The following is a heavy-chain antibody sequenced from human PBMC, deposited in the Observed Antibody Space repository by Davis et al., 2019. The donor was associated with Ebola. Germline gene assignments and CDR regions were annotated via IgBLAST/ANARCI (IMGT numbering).Heavy chain of an antibody. J-gene: IGHJ4*02. CDR1: GFTFTSSA. CDR3: ARDGYGDYNGGFDY. D-gene: IGHD4-17*01. CDR2: IVVGSGNT. V-gene: IGHV1-58*01. Sequence: SVKVSCKTSGFTFTSSAVQWVRQARGQRLEWIGWIVVGSGNTNYAQKFQGRVTITADESTSTAYMELSSLRSEDTAVYYCARDGYGDYNGGFDYWGQGTLVTVSS.